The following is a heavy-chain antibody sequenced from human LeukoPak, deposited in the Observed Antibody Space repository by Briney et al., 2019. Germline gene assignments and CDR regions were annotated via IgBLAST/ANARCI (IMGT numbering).Heavy chain of an antibody. D-gene: IGHD6-13*01. J-gene: IGHJ4*02. CDR3: ARGVASAGDY. V-gene: IGHV3-21*01. CDR1: GFTFSTYS. CDR2: ISGGSNYI. Sequence: GGSLRLSCAASGFTFSTYSMNWVRQSPGKGLEWVSSISGGSNYIYYADSVKGRFTISRDNAKNSLYLQMNSLRAEDTAVYYCARGVASAGDYWGQGTLVTVSS.